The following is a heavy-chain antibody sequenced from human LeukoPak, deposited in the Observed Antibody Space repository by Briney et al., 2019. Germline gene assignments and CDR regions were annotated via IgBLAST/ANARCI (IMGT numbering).Heavy chain of an antibody. CDR3: ARGYYDFWSGYYNGPNWFDP. J-gene: IGHJ5*02. Sequence: SETLSLTCTVSGGSISSSSYYWGWIRQPPGKGLEWIGSIYYSGSTYYNPSLKSRVTISVDTSKNQFSLKLSSVTAADTAVYYCARGYYDFWSGYYNGPNWFDPWGQGTLVTVSS. CDR1: GGSISSSSYY. V-gene: IGHV4-39*07. CDR2: IYYSGST. D-gene: IGHD3-3*01.